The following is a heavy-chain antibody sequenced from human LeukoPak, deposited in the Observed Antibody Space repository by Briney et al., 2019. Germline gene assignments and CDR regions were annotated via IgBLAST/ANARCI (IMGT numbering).Heavy chain of an antibody. CDR2: INHSGST. CDR1: GGSFSGYY. Sequence: SETLSLTCAVYGGSFSGYYWSWIRQPPGKGLEWIGEINHSGSTNYNPSLKSRVTISVDTSKNQFSLKLSSVTAADTAVYYCARVVTFGGEPPQYYYYYYMDVWGKGTTVTISS. D-gene: IGHD3-16*01. J-gene: IGHJ6*03. V-gene: IGHV4-34*01. CDR3: ARVVTFGGEPPQYYYYYYMDV.